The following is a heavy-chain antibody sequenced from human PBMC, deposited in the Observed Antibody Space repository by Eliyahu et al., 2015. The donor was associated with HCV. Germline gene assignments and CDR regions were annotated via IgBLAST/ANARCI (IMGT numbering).Heavy chain of an antibody. CDR2: IWYDGSNK. CDR1: GFTFRDNA. V-gene: IGHV3-33*01. J-gene: IGHJ4*02. CDR3: ARGGLSARPDY. D-gene: IGHD6-6*01. Sequence: QLVESGGGVVQPGRSLRLSCEASGFTFRDNAMHWVRQAPGKGLEWLAIIWYDGSNKYYADSVRGRFTISRDNSKNTLYLEMNSLRAEDTAVYYCARGGLSARPDYWGQGTLVTVSS.